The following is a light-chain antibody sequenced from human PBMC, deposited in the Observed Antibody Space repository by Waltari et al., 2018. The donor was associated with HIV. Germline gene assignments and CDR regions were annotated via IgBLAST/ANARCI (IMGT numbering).Light chain of an antibody. CDR3: TSYGGINNYVV. CDR1: SSDVGNYSY. CDR2: EVT. Sequence: QSALTQPPSASGSPGQSVTISCTGTSSDVGNYSYVSWYQQHPGQAPKLMIYEVTKRPSGGPHRFSGSKSGNTASLTVAGLQAEDEGDYYCTSYGGINNYVVFGGGTKLTVL. J-gene: IGLJ2*01. V-gene: IGLV2-8*01.